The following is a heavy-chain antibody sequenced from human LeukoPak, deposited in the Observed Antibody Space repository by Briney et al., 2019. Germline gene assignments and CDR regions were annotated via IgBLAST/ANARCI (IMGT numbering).Heavy chain of an antibody. V-gene: IGHV4-59*01. Sequence: SETLSLTCTVSGGSISSYYWSCIRQPPGKGLEWIGYIYYSGSTNYNPSLKSRVTISVDTSKNQFSLKLSSVTAADTAVYYCARDSRYSSGSYAFDIWGQGTMVTVSS. J-gene: IGHJ3*02. CDR2: IYYSGST. D-gene: IGHD6-19*01. CDR3: ARDSRYSSGSYAFDI. CDR1: GGSISSYY.